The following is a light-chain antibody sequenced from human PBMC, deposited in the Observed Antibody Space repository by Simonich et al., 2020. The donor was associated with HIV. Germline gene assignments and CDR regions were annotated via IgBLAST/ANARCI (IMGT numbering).Light chain of an antibody. V-gene: IGKV1-39*01. CDR3: QRSYSIPYI. J-gene: IGKJ2*01. CDR1: QTISSF. CDR2: AAS. Sequence: DIQMTQSPSSLSASVGDRVTITCRASQTISSFLNWYQQKPGKAPKLLIYAASSLQSGVPSRFSGSGSGTDFTLTISSLQPEDFVTYYCQRSYSIPYIFGQGTKLEIK.